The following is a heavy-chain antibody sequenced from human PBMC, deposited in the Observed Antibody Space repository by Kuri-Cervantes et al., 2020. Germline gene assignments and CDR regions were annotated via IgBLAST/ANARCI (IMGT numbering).Heavy chain of an antibody. CDR2: IIPIFGTA. D-gene: IGHD5-12*01. J-gene: IGHJ6*02. Sequence: SVKVSCKASGYTFSIYAITWVRQAPGQGLEWMGGIIPIFGTANYAQKFQGRVTITADESTSTAYMELSSLRSEDTAVYYCATHVDIVATITPVLYYYYYGMDVWGQGTTVTVSS. V-gene: IGHV1-69*13. CDR3: ATHVDIVATITPVLYYYYYGMDV. CDR1: GYTFSIYA.